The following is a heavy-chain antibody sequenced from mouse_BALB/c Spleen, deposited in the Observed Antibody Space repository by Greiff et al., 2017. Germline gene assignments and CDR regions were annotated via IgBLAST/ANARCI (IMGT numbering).Heavy chain of an antibody. CDR1: GYAFTNYL. Sequence: QVQLQQSGAELVRPGTSVKVSCKASGYAFTNYLIEWVKQRPGQGLEWIGVINPGSGGTNYNEKFKGKATLTADKSSSTAYMQLSSLTSDDSAVYFCARSLYYGSSEGYYAMDYWGQGTTLTVSS. V-gene: IGHV1-54*03. CDR3: ARSLYYGSSEGYYAMDY. CDR2: INPGSGGT. D-gene: IGHD1-1*01. J-gene: IGHJ2*01.